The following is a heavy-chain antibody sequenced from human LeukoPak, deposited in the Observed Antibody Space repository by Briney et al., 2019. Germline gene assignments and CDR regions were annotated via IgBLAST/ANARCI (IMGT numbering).Heavy chain of an antibody. CDR3: ARVLFGYYGVDV. Sequence: AGGSLRLSCAASGFTFSSYWMHWVRQAPGKGLVWISRINNDGSNTVFADSVQGRFTMSRDNAKNSLYLQMNSLRAEDTAVYYCARVLFGYYGVDVWGQGTTVTVSS. D-gene: IGHD3-3*01. CDR2: INNDGSNT. V-gene: IGHV3-74*01. J-gene: IGHJ6*02. CDR1: GFTFSSYW.